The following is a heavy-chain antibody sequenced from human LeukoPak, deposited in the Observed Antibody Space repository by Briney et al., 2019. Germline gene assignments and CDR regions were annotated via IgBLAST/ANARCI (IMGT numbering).Heavy chain of an antibody. J-gene: IGHJ5*02. Sequence: PSETLSLTCTVSGGSISSSSYYWGWIRQPPGKGLEWIGSIYYSGSTYYNPSLKSRVTISVDTSKNQFSLKLSSVTAADTAVYYCARVASGWFDPWGQGTLVTVSS. CDR3: ARVASGWFDP. CDR1: GGSISSSSYY. CDR2: IYYSGST. D-gene: IGHD3-10*01. V-gene: IGHV4-39*07.